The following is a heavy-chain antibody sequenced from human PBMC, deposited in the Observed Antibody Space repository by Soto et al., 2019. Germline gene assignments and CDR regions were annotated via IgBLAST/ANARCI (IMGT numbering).Heavy chain of an antibody. CDR3: ARDFGPQSAAPFDY. D-gene: IGHD3-3*01. CDR2: IDWDDDK. V-gene: IGHV2-70*02. J-gene: IGHJ4*02. Sequence: SGPQRLNPTQALTLTCAFSGFSLSTSGMCVSWIRQPPGKALEWLALIDWDDDKYYSTSLKTRLTISKDTSKNQVVLTMTNMDPVDTAVYYCARDFGPQSAAPFDYRGQGTLVTVSS. CDR1: GFSLSTSGMC.